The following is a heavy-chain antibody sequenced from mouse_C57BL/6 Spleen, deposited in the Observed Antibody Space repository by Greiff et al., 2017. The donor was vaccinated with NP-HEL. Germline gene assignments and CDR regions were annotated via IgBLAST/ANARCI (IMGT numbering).Heavy chain of an antibody. J-gene: IGHJ4*01. V-gene: IGHV1-62-2*01. CDR2: FYPGSGSI. CDR3: ARDEDHFYGTDYYYAMDY. Sequence: QVQLQQSGAELVKPGASVKLSCKASGYTFTEYTIHWVKQRSGQGLEWIGWFYPGSGSIKYNEKFKDKATLTADKTSSTVYMELSRLTSEDSAVYFCARDEDHFYGTDYYYAMDYWGQGTSVTVSS. D-gene: IGHD4-1*01. CDR1: GYTFTEYT.